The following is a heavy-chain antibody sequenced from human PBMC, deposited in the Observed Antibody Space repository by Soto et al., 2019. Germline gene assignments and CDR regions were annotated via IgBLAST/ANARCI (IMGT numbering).Heavy chain of an antibody. Sequence: QLQPQESGPGLVRPAETLSLTCAVSGGSIRIPSRYYWGWVRQPPGKGLEWIGTIYYSGTTYFNPSITTLVTMSVESSKNQLSVNLASVTAADTAVYYCTRLSMMSDAAGCFATWGRGKVVTV. CDR3: TRLSMMSDAAGCFAT. D-gene: IGHD3-22*01. J-gene: IGHJ4*02. V-gene: IGHV4-39*01. CDR2: IYYSGTT. CDR1: GGSIRIPSRYY.